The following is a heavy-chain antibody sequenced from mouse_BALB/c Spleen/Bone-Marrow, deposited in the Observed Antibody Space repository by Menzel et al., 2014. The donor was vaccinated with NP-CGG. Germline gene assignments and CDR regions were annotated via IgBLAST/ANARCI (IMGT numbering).Heavy chain of an antibody. CDR1: GFSLTSYG. Sequence: VQLQQSGPGLVQPSQSLSITCTVSGFSLTSYGVHWVRQSPGKGLEWLGVIWSGGSTDYNAPFMSRLNISKDNSKSQVFFKMNSLQANDTAIYYCDRNPIRRNAMDYWGQGTSVTVSS. V-gene: IGHV2-2*02. D-gene: IGHD2-12*01. CDR2: IWSGGST. J-gene: IGHJ4*01. CDR3: DRNPIRRNAMDY.